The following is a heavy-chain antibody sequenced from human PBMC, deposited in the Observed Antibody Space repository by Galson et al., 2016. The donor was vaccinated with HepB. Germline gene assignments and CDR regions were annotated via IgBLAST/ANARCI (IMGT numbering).Heavy chain of an antibody. Sequence: TLSLTCGVSGGSISTSNWWSWVRQPPGKGLEWIGEIYHSGTANYNPSLKSRVTIPLDKSKNQFSLKVTSVTAADTAVYYCARREWGQRAFDIWGQGTMVTVSS. CDR1: GGSISTSNW. CDR2: IYHSGTA. J-gene: IGHJ3*02. CDR3: ARREWGQRAFDI. D-gene: IGHD3-3*01. V-gene: IGHV4-4*02.